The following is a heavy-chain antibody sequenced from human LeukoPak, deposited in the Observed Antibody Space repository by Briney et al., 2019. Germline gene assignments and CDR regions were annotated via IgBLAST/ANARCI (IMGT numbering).Heavy chain of an antibody. CDR3: AKAQGYYDC. CDR1: GFTFSSYS. D-gene: IGHD3-22*01. J-gene: IGHJ4*02. CDR2: IGVGGTT. V-gene: IGHV3-23*01. Sequence: GGSLRLSCAASGFTFSSYSMNWVRQAPGKGLEWVSGIGVGGTTYYADSVKGRFTISRDTSKNTLYLQMNSLRAEDTAVYYCAKAQGYYDCWGQGTLVTVSS.